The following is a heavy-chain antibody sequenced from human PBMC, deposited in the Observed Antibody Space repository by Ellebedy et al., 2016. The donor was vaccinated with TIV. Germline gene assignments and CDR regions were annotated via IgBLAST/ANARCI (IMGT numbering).Heavy chain of an antibody. CDR1: GGTFSSYA. V-gene: IGHV1-46*01. CDR2: INPSGGST. D-gene: IGHD6-19*01. Sequence: ASVKVSXXASGGTFSSYAISWVRQAPGQGLEWMGIINPSGGSTSYAQKFQGRVTMTRDTSTSTVYMELSSLRSEDTAVYYCVLSEQWLVRDLDYWGQGTLVTVSS. J-gene: IGHJ4*02. CDR3: VLSEQWLVRDLDY.